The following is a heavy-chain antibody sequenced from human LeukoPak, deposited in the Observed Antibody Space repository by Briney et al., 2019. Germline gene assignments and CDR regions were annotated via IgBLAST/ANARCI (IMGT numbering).Heavy chain of an antibody. V-gene: IGHV3-9*01. Sequence: PGGSLRLSCAASGFTFDDYAMHWVRQAPGKGLEWVSGISWNSGSIGYADSVKGRFTISRDNAKNSLYLQMNSLRAEDTASYYCAKEKGYYDILTGYSPFDYWGQGTLVTVSS. CDR3: AKEKGYYDILTGYSPFDY. CDR2: ISWNSGSI. CDR1: GFTFDDYA. J-gene: IGHJ4*02. D-gene: IGHD3-9*01.